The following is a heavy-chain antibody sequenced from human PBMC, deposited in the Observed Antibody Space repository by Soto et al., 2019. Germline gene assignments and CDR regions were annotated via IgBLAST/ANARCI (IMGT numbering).Heavy chain of an antibody. D-gene: IGHD4-4*01. CDR2: IIPILGTA. CDR1: GGTFNSNA. CDR3: ARFASDSPVDY. Sequence: SWKDYGGTFNSNASSWVRQAPGQGLEWMGGIIPILGTANYAQKFQGRVTITADESTSKAYMELSSLRSEYTAVYYCARFASDSPVDYWGQGTLVTGSS. J-gene: IGHJ4*02. V-gene: IGHV1-69*01.